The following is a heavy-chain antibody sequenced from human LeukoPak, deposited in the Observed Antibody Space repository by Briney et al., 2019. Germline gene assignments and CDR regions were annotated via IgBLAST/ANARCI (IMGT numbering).Heavy chain of an antibody. CDR1: GFTFSSYA. CDR3: AKYTFSWYEDY. V-gene: IGHV3-23*01. J-gene: IGHJ4*02. D-gene: IGHD6-13*01. Sequence: GRSLRLSCAASGFTFSSYAMSWVRQAPGKGLEWVSVISGSGINTYYADSVKGRFTISRDNSKNTLYLQMNTLRAEDTALYYCAKYTFSWYEDYWGQGTLVTVSS. CDR2: ISGSGINT.